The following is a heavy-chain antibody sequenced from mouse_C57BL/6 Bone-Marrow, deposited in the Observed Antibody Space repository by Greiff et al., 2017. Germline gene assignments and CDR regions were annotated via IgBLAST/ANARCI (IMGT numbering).Heavy chain of an antibody. CDR2: IDPSDSYT. J-gene: IGHJ3*01. Sequence: QVQLQQPGAELVMPGASVKLSCKASGYTFTSYWMHWVKQRPGQGLEWIGEIDPSDSYTNYNQKFKGKSTLTVDKSSSTAYMQLSSLTSEDSAVYYCALTGRFAYGGQGTLVTVSA. D-gene: IGHD4-1*01. CDR1: GYTFTSYW. V-gene: IGHV1-69*01. CDR3: ALTGRFAY.